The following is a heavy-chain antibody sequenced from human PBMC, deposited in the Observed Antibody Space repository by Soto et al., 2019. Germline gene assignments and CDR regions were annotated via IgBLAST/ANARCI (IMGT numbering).Heavy chain of an antibody. CDR2: IIPIFGTA. D-gene: IGHD3-22*01. CDR1: GGTFSSYA. CDR3: ARARYYYDSSGYYYY. Sequence: SVKVSCKASGGTFSSYAISWVRQAPGQGLEWMGGIIPIFGTANYAQKFQGRVTITADESTSTAYMELSSLRSEDTAVYYCARARYYYDSSGYYYYWGQGTLVTVSA. J-gene: IGHJ4*02. V-gene: IGHV1-69*13.